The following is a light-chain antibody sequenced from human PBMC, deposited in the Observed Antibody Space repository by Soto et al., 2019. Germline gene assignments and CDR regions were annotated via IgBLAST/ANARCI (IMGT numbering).Light chain of an antibody. Sequence: DIQMTQSPSTLSASVGDRVIITCRASQSISSWLAWYQQKPGKAPKLLIYDVSNLESGVPSRFSGSGSGTEFTLTISSLQPDDFATYYCQQYSAYSLYTFGQGTKLEIK. J-gene: IGKJ2*01. CDR3: QQYSAYSLYT. CDR1: QSISSW. CDR2: DVS. V-gene: IGKV1-5*01.